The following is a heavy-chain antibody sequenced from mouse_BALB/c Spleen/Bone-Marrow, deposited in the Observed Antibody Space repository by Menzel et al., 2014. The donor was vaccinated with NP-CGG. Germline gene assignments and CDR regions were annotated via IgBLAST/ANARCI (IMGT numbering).Heavy chain of an antibody. Sequence: QVQLKQFGAELMKPGASVKISCKATGYTFSSYWIEWVKQRPGHGLEWIGEILPGSGSTNYNEKFKGKATFTADTSSNTAYMQLSSLTSEDSAVYYCARELGDYWGQGTLVTVSA. J-gene: IGHJ3*01. CDR1: GYTFSSYW. CDR2: ILPGSGST. V-gene: IGHV1-9*01. D-gene: IGHD4-1*01. CDR3: ARELGDY.